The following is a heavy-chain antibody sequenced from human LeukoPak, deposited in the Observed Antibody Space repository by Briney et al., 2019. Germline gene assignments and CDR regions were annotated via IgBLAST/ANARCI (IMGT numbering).Heavy chain of an antibody. CDR2: ISAYNGNT. Sequence: GGSVKDSCKASGYTFTSYGISWVRQAPGQGLEWMGWISAYNGNTNYAQKLQGRVTMTTDTSTSTAYMELRSLRSDDTAVYYCARSIAAAGPFDYWGQGTLVTVSS. V-gene: IGHV1-18*01. D-gene: IGHD6-13*01. CDR1: GYTFTSYG. CDR3: ARSIAAAGPFDY. J-gene: IGHJ4*02.